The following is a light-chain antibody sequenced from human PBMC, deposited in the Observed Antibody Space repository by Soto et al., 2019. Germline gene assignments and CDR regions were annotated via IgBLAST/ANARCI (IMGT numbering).Light chain of an antibody. CDR2: WAS. CDR1: QSVLYSSNNKNY. V-gene: IGKV4-1*01. Sequence: DIVMTQSPDSLAVSLGERATINCKSSQSVLYSSNNKNYLAWYQQKPGQPPNLLIYWASTRESGVPDRFSGSWSGTDVTLTISRLQAEHVPVYDGQQHYSTAYSFGQATKLEIK. CDR3: QQHYSTAYS. J-gene: IGKJ2*03.